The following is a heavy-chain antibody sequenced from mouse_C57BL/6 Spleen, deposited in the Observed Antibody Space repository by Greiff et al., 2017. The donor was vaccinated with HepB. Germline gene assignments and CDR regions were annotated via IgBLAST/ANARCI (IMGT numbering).Heavy chain of an antibody. J-gene: IGHJ1*03. Sequence: EVKVEESGPGLVKPSQSLSLTCSVTGYSITSGYYWNWIRQFPGNKLEWMGYISYDGSNNYNPSLKNRISITRDTSKNQFFLKLNSVTTEDTATYYCAREAYYSNYRYFDVWGTGTTVTVSS. CDR2: ISYDGSN. CDR1: GYSITSGYY. D-gene: IGHD2-5*01. CDR3: AREAYYSNYRYFDV. V-gene: IGHV3-6*01.